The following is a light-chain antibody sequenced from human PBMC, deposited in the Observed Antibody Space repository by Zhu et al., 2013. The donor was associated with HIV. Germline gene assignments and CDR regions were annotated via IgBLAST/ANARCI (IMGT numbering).Light chain of an antibody. J-gene: IGKJ4*01. V-gene: IGKV4-1*01. CDR3: QQYYSSPLT. Sequence: DIVMTQSPDSLAVSLGERATINCKSSQNLLYSSDNKNYLAWYQQKPGQAPKVLIYWASTRESGVPDRFSGSGSGTDFTLTISSLQAEDVAVYYCQQYYSSPLTFGGGTKVEIK. CDR2: WAS. CDR1: QNLLYSSDNKNY.